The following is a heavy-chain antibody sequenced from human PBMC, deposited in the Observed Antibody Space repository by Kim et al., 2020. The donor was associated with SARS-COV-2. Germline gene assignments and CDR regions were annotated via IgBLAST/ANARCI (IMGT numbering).Heavy chain of an antibody. J-gene: IGHJ4*02. CDR3: ARGRINGKYSSSWYHYYFDY. D-gene: IGHD6-13*01. CDR2: ISSSGSTI. CDR1: GFTFSSYE. Sequence: GGSLRLSCAASGFTFSSYEMNWVRQAPGKGLEWVSYISSSGSTIYYADSVKGRFTISRDNAKNSLYLQMNSLRAEDTAVYYCARGRINGKYSSSWYHYYFDYWGQGTLVTVSS. V-gene: IGHV3-48*03.